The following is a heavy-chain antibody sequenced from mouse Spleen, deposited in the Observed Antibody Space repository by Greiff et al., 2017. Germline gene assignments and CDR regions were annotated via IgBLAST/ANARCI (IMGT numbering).Heavy chain of an antibody. J-gene: IGHJ4*01. Sequence: VKLMESGPGLVAPSQSLSITCTVSGFSLTSYGVHWVRQPPGKGLEWLGVIWAGGSTNYNSALMSRLSISKDNSKSQVFLKMNSLQTDDTAMYYCAREGLLRPYAMDYWGQGTSVTVSS. D-gene: IGHD1-2*01. V-gene: IGHV2-9*02. CDR2: IWAGGST. CDR3: AREGLLRPYAMDY. CDR1: GFSLTSYG.